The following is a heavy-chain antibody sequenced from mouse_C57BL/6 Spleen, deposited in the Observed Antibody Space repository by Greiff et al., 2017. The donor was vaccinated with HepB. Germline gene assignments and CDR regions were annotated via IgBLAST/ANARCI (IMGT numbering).Heavy chain of an antibody. CDR1: GYTFTSYW. Sequence: VQLQQSGAELVRPGSSVKLSCKASGYTFTSYWMHWVKQRPIQGLEWIGNIDPSDSETHYNQKFKDKATLTVDKSSSTAYMQLSSLTSEDSAVYYCARWGDGAWFAYWGQGTLVTVSA. CDR2: IDPSDSET. V-gene: IGHV1-52*01. J-gene: IGHJ3*01. D-gene: IGHD2-3*01. CDR3: ARWGDGAWFAY.